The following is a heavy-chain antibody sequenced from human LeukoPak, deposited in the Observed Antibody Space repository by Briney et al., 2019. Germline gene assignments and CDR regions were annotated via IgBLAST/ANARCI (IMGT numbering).Heavy chain of an antibody. CDR2: ISYDGSNK. V-gene: IGHV3-30-3*01. J-gene: IGHJ5*02. CDR1: GFTFSSYA. CDR3: ARDLRYYDSSGYYL. Sequence: GGSLRLSCAASGFTFSSYAMHWVRQAPGKGLEWVAVISYDGSNKYYADSVKGRFTISRVNSKNTLYLQMNSLRAEDTAVYYCARDLRYYDSSGYYLWGQGALVTVSS. D-gene: IGHD3-22*01.